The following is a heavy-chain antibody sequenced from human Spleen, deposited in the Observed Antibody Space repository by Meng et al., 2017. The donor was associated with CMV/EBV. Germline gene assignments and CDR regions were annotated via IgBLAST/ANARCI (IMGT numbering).Heavy chain of an antibody. CDR3: GRDLSLQVDY. CDR1: GFTFSNYW. J-gene: IGHJ4*02. Sequence: GESLKISCAASGFTFSNYWMTWVRQAPGKGLEWVANIKRDGSEKSYVDSVLGRFTISRDISKNTLYLEVNSLRREDTAVYYCGRDLSLQVDYWGPGTLVTVSS. CDR2: IKRDGSEK. V-gene: IGHV3-7*01.